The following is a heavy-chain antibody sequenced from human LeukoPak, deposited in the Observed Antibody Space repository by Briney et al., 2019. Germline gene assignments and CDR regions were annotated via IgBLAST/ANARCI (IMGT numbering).Heavy chain of an antibody. V-gene: IGHV3-21*01. CDR2: ISSSCSYI. CDR1: GFTFCSYS. J-gene: IGHJ3*02. D-gene: IGHD3-22*01. Sequence: GGSLRLSCAASGFTFCSYSMNWVRQAPGKGLEWVSSISSSCSYIYYADSVKGRFTISRDNAKNSLYLQMNSLRAEDTAVYYCARDADYYDSSGYYLSAFDIWGQGTMVTVSS. CDR3: ARDADYYDSSGYYLSAFDI.